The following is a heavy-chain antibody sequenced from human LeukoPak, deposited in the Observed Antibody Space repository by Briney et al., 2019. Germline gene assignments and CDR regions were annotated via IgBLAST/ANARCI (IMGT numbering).Heavy chain of an antibody. J-gene: IGHJ4*02. V-gene: IGHV3-23*01. CDR1: GFTFSSYA. D-gene: IGHD5-18*01. CDR2: ISGSGGST. CDR3: ARFKGYSYGPFYY. Sequence: GGSLRLSCAASGFTFSSYAMTWVRQAPGKGLEWVSAISGSGGSTYYADSVKGRFTISRDNSKNTLYLQMNSLRAEDTAVYYCARFKGYSYGPFYYWGQGTLVTVSS.